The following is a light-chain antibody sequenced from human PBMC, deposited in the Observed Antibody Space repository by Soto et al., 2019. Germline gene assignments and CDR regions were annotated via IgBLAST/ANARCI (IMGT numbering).Light chain of an antibody. J-gene: IGKJ3*01. CDR2: DAS. V-gene: IGKV1-5*01. Sequence: DIQMTQSPSTLSASVGDRVTITCRASQSISSWLAWYQQKPGKAPKLLIYDASSLESGVPSRFSGSGSGTEFTLTISSLQAEDAAVYYCQQYYSLPLTFGPGTKVDI. CDR1: QSISSW. CDR3: QQYYSLPLT.